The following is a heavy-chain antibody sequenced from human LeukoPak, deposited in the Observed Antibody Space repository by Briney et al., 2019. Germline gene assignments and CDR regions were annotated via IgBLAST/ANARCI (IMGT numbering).Heavy chain of an antibody. CDR2: INPSGGST. CDR3: ASCSSSETQGVGSTWYNWFDP. D-gene: IGHD3-3*01. Sequence: ASVKVSCKASGYTFTSYYMHWVRQAPGQGLEWMGIINPSGGSTSYAQKFQGRVTMTRDTSTSTVYMELSSLRSDDTAVYYCASCSSSETQGVGSTWYNWFDPWGQGTLVTVSS. CDR1: GYTFTSYY. J-gene: IGHJ5*02. V-gene: IGHV1-46*01.